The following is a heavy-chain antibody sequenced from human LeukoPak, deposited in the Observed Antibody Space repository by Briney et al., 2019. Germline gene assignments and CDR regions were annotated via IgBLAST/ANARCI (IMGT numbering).Heavy chain of an antibody. V-gene: IGHV3-15*01. CDR2: IKSKTDGGTT. CDR1: GFTFSNAW. Sequence: PGGSLRLSCAASGFTFSNAWMSWVRQAPGKGLERVGRIKSKTDGGTTDYAAPVKGRFTISRDDSKNTLYLQMNSLKTEDTAVYYCTTENSSGWYYFDYWGQGTLVTVSS. J-gene: IGHJ4*02. CDR3: TTENSSGWYYFDY. D-gene: IGHD6-19*01.